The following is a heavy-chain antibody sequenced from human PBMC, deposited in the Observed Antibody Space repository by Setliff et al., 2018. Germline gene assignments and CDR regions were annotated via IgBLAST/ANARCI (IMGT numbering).Heavy chain of an antibody. V-gene: IGHV1-69*10. Sequence: ASVKVSCKASGGTFSSYAISWVRQAPGQGLEWMGGIIPILGIANYAQKFQGRVTITADESTSTAYMELRSLESEDTAVYYCAREALQRAGLYFFDIWGQGMLVTVSS. J-gene: IGHJ4*02. D-gene: IGHD3-10*01. CDR3: AREALQRAGLYFFDI. CDR2: IIPILGIA. CDR1: GGTFSSYA.